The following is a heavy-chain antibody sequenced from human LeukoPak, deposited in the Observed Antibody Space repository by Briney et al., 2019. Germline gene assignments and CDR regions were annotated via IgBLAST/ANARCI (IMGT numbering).Heavy chain of an antibody. CDR2: ISGGGGGT. J-gene: IGHJ4*02. CDR3: AKEPRGTVTTLLDY. Sequence: GGSLRLSCAASGFTFSSYAITWVRQAPGKGLEWVSSISGGGGGTYYADSVKGRFTISRDNSKNTVYLQMNSLRAEDTAVYYCAKEPRGTVTTLLDYWGQGTLVTVSS. V-gene: IGHV3-23*01. CDR1: GFTFSSYA. D-gene: IGHD4-17*01.